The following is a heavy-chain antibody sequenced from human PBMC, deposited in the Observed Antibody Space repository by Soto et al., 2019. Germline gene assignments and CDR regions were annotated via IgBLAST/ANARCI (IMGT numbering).Heavy chain of an antibody. V-gene: IGHV3-30*18. D-gene: IGHD2-15*01. CDR1: GFTFSSYG. Sequence: QVQLVESGGGVVQPGRSLRLSCAASGFTFSSYGMHWVRQAPGKGLEWVAVISYDGSNKYYADSVKGRFTISRDNSKNTLYLQMNSLRAEDTAVYYCAKDLSCSGGRCQTYYYYYGMDVWGQGTTVTVSS. J-gene: IGHJ6*02. CDR3: AKDLSCSGGRCQTYYYYYGMDV. CDR2: ISYDGSNK.